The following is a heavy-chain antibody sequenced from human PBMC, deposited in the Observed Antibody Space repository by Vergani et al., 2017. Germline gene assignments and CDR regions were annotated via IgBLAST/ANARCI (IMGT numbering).Heavy chain of an antibody. D-gene: IGHD3-9*01. Sequence: QLVQSGPEVKKPGTSVKVSCKASGFTFTSSAVQWVRQARGQRLEWIGWIVVGSGNTNYAQKFQERVTITRDLSTSTAYMELSSLRSEDTAVYYCAADPLGLYFDWLLPWGAFDLWGQGTMVTVSS. CDR2: IVVGSGNT. CDR3: AADPLGLYFDWLLPWGAFDL. V-gene: IGHV1-58*01. CDR1: GFTFTSSA. J-gene: IGHJ3*01.